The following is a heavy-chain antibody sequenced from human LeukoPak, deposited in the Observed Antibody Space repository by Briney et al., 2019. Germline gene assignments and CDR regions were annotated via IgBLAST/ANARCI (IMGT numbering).Heavy chain of an antibody. J-gene: IGHJ4*02. CDR3: AKNLRVVTVSAIDY. CDR2: INHSGST. Sequence: PSETLSLTCAVYGGSFSGYYWSWIRQPPGKGLEWIGEINHSGSTNYNPSLKSRVTISVDTSKNQFSLKLSSVTAADTAVYYCAKNLRVVTVSAIDYWGQGTLVTVSS. CDR1: GGSFSGYY. D-gene: IGHD2-2*01. V-gene: IGHV4-34*01.